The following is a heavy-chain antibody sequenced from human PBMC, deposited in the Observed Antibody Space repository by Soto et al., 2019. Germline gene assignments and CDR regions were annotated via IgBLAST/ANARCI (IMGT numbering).Heavy chain of an antibody. CDR3: ARRTMVRGVPYYYSYYGMDV. CDR1: GGSISSYY. J-gene: IGHJ6*02. D-gene: IGHD3-10*01. CDR2: IYYSGST. Sequence: PSETLSLTCTVSGGSISSYYWSWIRQPPGKGLEWIGYIYYSGSTNYNPSLKSRVTISVDTSKNQFSLKLSSVTAADTAVYYCARRTMVRGVPYYYSYYGMDVWGQGTTVTSP. V-gene: IGHV4-59*08.